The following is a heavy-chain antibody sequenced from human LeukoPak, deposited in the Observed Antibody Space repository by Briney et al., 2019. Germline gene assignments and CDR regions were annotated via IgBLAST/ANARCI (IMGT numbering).Heavy chain of an antibody. D-gene: IGHD3-16*01. CDR3: AKSEGAYYFDY. V-gene: IGHV3-30*18. CDR2: ISYDGSNK. J-gene: IGHJ4*02. Sequence: PGRSLRLSCAASGFTFSSYGMHWVRQAPGKGLEWVAVISYDGSNKYYADSVKGRFTIFRDNSKNTLYLQMNSLRAEDTAVYYCAKSEGAYYFDYWGQGTLVTVSS. CDR1: GFTFSSYG.